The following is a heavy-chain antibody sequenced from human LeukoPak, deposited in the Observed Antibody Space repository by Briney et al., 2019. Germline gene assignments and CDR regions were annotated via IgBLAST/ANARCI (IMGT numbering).Heavy chain of an antibody. V-gene: IGHV3-74*01. J-gene: IGHJ4*02. Sequence: PGGSLRLSCAASGFTFSSNWMHWVRQAPGKGLVWVSRINEDGSTTNYADSVKGRFTISRDNAKNTLYLQMNSLRAEDTAVYYCARYEGYSYGEMFDYWGQGTLVTVSS. CDR2: INEDGSTT. CDR3: ARYEGYSYGEMFDY. CDR1: GFTFSSNW. D-gene: IGHD5-18*01.